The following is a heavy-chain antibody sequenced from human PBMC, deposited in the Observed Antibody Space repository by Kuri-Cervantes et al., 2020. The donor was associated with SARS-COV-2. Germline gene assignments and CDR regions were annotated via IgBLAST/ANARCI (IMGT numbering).Heavy chain of an antibody. CDR1: GYSINNGYY. CDR2: IYHSGST. CDR3: ASRYSKTKRDAFDI. D-gene: IGHD6-13*01. Sequence: SETLSLTCAVSGYSINNGYYWGWIRQPPGKGLEWIGSIYHSGSTYYNPSLESRVTISVDTSKNQFSLKLSSVTAADTAVYYCASRYSKTKRDAFDIWGQGTMVTVSS. V-gene: IGHV4-38-2*01. J-gene: IGHJ3*02.